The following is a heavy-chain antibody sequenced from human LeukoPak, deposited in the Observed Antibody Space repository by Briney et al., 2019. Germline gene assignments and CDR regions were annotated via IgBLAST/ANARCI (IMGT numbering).Heavy chain of an antibody. Sequence: HTGGSLRLSCAASGFTVSSNYMSWVRQGPGKGLEWVSVIYSGGSTYYADSVKGRFTISRDNSKNTLYLQMNSLRAEDTAVYYCARDATYYYYGMDVWGKGTTVTVSS. V-gene: IGHV3-53*01. CDR2: IYSGGST. CDR1: GFTVSSNY. J-gene: IGHJ6*04. CDR3: ARDATYYYYGMDV.